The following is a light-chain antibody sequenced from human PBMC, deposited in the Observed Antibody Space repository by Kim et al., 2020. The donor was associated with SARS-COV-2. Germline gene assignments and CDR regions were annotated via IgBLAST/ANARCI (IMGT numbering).Light chain of an antibody. CDR2: RDS. CDR1: NIGSKN. V-gene: IGLV3-9*01. J-gene: IGLJ2*01. Sequence: SYELTQPLSVSVALLQTALLTFWVNNIGSKNVHWYQQKPGQAPVLVIYRDSNRPSGIPERFSGSNSGNTATLTISRAQAGDEADYYCQVWDSSTVVFGGG. CDR3: QVWDSSTVV.